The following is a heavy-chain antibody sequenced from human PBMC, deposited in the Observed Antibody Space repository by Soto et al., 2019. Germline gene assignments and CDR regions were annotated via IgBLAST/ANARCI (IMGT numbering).Heavy chain of an antibody. CDR3: ARDLGYCSSTSCGWFDP. CDR1: GYSISSVDY. CDR2: IYHSGST. J-gene: IGHJ5*02. Sequence: SETLSLTCDVSGYSISSVDYWGWIRQPPGKGRDWIGSIYHSGSTYYNPSLKSRVTISVHAPKNQFSLELSSVPAADTAAXYCARDLGYCSSTSCGWFDPWDQATLVTVSS. D-gene: IGHD2-2*01. V-gene: IGHV4-38-2*02.